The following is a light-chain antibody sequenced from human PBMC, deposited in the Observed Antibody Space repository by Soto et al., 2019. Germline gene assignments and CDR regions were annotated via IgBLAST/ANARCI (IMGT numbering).Light chain of an antibody. Sequence: QSALTKPASVPGSPGQSITISCTGTSSDVGGYNYVSWYQQHPGKAPKLMIYEVSNRPSGVSNRFSGSKSGNTASLTISGFQAEDEADYYCSSYTSSSTVFGPGTKVTVL. CDR1: SSDVGGYNY. CDR3: SSYTSSSTV. V-gene: IGLV2-14*01. CDR2: EVS. J-gene: IGLJ1*01.